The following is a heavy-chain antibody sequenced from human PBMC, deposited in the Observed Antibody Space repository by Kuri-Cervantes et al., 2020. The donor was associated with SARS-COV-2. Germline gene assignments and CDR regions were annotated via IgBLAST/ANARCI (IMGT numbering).Heavy chain of an antibody. CDR1: GFTLSACD. CDR3: VREAPGSASGITSFDL. CDR2: IATSGDT. D-gene: IGHD3-10*01. Sequence: GESLKISCAASGFTLSACDMHWVRQVTGKGLEWVSTIATSGDTYYLNSVKGRFTISRESARNSLYLQMNSLRVEDTAVYYCVREAPGSASGITSFDLWGRGTL. J-gene: IGHJ2*01. V-gene: IGHV3-13*01.